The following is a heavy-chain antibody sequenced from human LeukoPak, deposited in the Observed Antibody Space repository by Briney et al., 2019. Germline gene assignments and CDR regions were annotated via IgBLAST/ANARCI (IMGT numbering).Heavy chain of an antibody. D-gene: IGHD1-26*01. CDR2: AGHSFGTT. V-gene: IGHV3-23*01. Sequence: GGSLRLSFAASGFTFSSYAMSWVRQAPGKGLEWVSTAGHSFGTTYYADSVKGRFIISRDDSKNTVSLQMSSLRAEDTAIYYCVPHPGGNFPGFASWGQGTLVTVSS. CDR3: VPHPGGNFPGFAS. CDR1: GFTFSSYA. J-gene: IGHJ4*02.